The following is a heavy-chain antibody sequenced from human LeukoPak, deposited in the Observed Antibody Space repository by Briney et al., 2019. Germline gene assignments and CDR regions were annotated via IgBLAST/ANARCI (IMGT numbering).Heavy chain of an antibody. D-gene: IGHD3-16*01. Sequence: PGGSLRLSCAASGFTFSSYGMHWVRQAPGKGLEWVAFIRYDGSNKYYADSVKGRFTISRDNSKNTLYLQMNSLRAEDTAVYYCAKEKKIMITYHYFDYWGQGTLVTVSS. CDR1: GFTFSSYG. V-gene: IGHV3-30*02. CDR3: AKEKKIMITYHYFDY. J-gene: IGHJ4*02. CDR2: IRYDGSNK.